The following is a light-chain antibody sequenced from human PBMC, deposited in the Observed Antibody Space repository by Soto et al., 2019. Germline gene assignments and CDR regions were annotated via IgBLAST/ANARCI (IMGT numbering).Light chain of an antibody. CDR3: QQFGSSPLT. CDR2: GAS. V-gene: IGKV3-20*01. J-gene: IGKJ4*01. CDR1: QSVSSSY. Sequence: EIVLTQSPGTLSLSPVEGATLSCSPSQSVSSSYLAWYQQKPGQAPRLLIYGASSRATGIPDRFSGSGSGADFTLTISRLEPEDFAVYYCQQFGSSPLTFGGGTKVDI.